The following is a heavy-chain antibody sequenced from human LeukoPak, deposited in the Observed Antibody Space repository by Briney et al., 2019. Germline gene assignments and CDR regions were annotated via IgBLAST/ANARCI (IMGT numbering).Heavy chain of an antibody. CDR2: IASDGSST. D-gene: IGHD2-21*01. CDR1: GFTFSSYW. V-gene: IGHV3-74*01. Sequence: GGSLRLSCAASGFTFSSYWMNWVRQAPGKGLVWVSRIASDGSSTTYADSVKGRFSISRDNAKNTLYLQMNGLRVEDTAVYYCARGRPHGDDYWGQGTLVTVSS. CDR3: ARGRPHGDDY. J-gene: IGHJ4*02.